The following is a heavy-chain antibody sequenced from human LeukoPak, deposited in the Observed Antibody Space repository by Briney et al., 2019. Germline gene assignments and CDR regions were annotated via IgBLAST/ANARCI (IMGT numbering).Heavy chain of an antibody. Sequence: GGSLRLSCAASGFTFSSYGMHWVRQAPGKGLEWVAVISYDGSNKYYADSVKGRFTISRDNSKNTLYLQMNSLRAEDTAVYYCAKVGLYCSSTSCYELFDYWGQGTLVTVSS. CDR2: ISYDGSNK. CDR3: AKVGLYCSSTSCYELFDY. D-gene: IGHD2-2*01. CDR1: GFTFSSYG. J-gene: IGHJ4*02. V-gene: IGHV3-30*18.